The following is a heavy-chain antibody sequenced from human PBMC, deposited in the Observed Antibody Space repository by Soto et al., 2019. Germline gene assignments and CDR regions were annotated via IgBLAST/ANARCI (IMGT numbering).Heavy chain of an antibody. J-gene: IGHJ5*02. D-gene: IGHD2-15*01. CDR2: IYYSGST. Sequence: SETLSLTCTVSGGSISSGGYYWSWIRQHPGKGLEWIGYIYYSGSTYYNPSLKSRVTISVDTSKNQFSLKLSSVTAADTAVYYCAREAVVVVAATPGLDPWGQGTLVTVSS. V-gene: IGHV4-31*03. CDR1: GGSISSGGYY. CDR3: AREAVVVVAATPGLDP.